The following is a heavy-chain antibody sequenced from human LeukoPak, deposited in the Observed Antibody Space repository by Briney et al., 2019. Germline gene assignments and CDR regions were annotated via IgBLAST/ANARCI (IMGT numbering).Heavy chain of an antibody. V-gene: IGHV3-48*03. D-gene: IGHD5-18*01. Sequence: GGSLRLSCAASGFTFSSYEMNWVRQAPGKGLEWVSYISSNTIYYADSVKGRFTISRDNAKNSLYLQMNSLRAEDTAVYYCARDTAYAFDIWGQGTMVTVSS. CDR1: GFTFSSYE. CDR3: ARDTAYAFDI. J-gene: IGHJ3*02. CDR2: ISSNTI.